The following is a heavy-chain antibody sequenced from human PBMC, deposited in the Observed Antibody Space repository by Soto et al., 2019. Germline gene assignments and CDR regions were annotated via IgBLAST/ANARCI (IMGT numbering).Heavy chain of an antibody. CDR1: GGSISSYY. V-gene: IGHV4-59*01. J-gene: IGHJ5*02. CDR3: ARDAIPGAHSSSWYWFDP. Sequence: QVQLQESGPGLVKPSETLSLTCTVSGGSISSYYWSWIRQPPGQGLEWIGYIYYSGSTNYNPSLKSRVTISVDTSKNQFSLKLSSVTAADTAVYYCARDAIPGAHSSSWYWFDPWGQGTLVTVSS. D-gene: IGHD6-13*01. CDR2: IYYSGST.